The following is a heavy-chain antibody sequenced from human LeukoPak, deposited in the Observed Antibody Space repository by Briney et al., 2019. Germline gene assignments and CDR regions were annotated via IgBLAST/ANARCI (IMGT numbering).Heavy chain of an antibody. CDR1: GFTVSSNY. Sequence: GGSLRLSCAASGFTVSSNYMSWGRQAPGKGLEWVSVIFSGGSTYYAEAVKGRITLSRDNSKNTLYLQMNSLRAEDTAVYYCARVLRVGSSSSVFPKYYYSYYMDVWGKGTTVTVSS. V-gene: IGHV3-53*01. CDR3: ARVLRVGSSSSVFPKYYYSYYMDV. J-gene: IGHJ6*03. D-gene: IGHD6-6*01. CDR2: IFSGGST.